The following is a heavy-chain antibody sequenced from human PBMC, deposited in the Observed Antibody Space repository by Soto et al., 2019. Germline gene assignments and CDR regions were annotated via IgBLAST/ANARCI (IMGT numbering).Heavy chain of an antibody. CDR1: GGSIXXXX. CDR2: IYTSGST. Sequence: SGPGLVKPXETLSLTXTVSGGSIXXXXXXWIRQPXXXXXXWIGRIYTSGSTNYNPSLKSRVTMSVDTSKNQFSLKLSSVTAADTAVYYCAREPITMVRVYYFDYWGQGTLVTVSS. D-gene: IGHD3-10*01. J-gene: IGHJ4*02. CDR3: AREPITMVRVYYFDY. V-gene: IGHV4-4*07.